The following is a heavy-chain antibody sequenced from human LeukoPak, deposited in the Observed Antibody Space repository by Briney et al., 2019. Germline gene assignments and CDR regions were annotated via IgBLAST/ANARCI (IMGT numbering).Heavy chain of an antibody. J-gene: IGHJ6*04. CDR3: AKESGFQLDV. CDR1: GFTFGDYS. D-gene: IGHD2-2*01. CDR2: ISRSGANT. V-gene: IGHV3-23*01. Sequence: GGSLRLSCTTSGFTFGDYSLSWVRQAPGKGLEWVSAISRSGANTYYADSVKGRLTISRDNSKNTLYLQMNSLRAEDTAVYYCAKESGFQLDVWGKGTTVSISS.